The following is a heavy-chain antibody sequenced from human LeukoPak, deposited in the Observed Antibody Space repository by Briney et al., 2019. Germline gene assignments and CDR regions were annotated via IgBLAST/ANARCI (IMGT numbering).Heavy chain of an antibody. CDR1: GFTFSSYA. CDR2: ISYDGSNK. D-gene: IGHD3-9*01. V-gene: IGHV3-30-3*01. J-gene: IGHJ3*02. Sequence: PGGSLRLSCAASGFTFSSYAMSWVRQAPGKGLEWVAVISYDGSNKYYADSVKGRFTISRDNSKNTLYLQMNSLRAEDTAVYYCAREGFLGDDILTGTGAFDIWGQGTMVTVSS. CDR3: AREGFLGDDILTGTGAFDI.